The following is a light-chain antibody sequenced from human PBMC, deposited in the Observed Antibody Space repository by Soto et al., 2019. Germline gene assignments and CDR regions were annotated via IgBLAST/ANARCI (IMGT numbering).Light chain of an antibody. Sequence: EIVMTQSPATLSVSPGERATPSCRASQNVRSNLAWYQQKPAQAPRLLIYGASTRATGVPARFSGSGSGTEFTLTISSLQSEDFAVYFCQQYNNWPYTFGQGTKVDIK. CDR1: QNVRSN. CDR2: GAS. V-gene: IGKV3-15*01. CDR3: QQYNNWPYT. J-gene: IGKJ2*01.